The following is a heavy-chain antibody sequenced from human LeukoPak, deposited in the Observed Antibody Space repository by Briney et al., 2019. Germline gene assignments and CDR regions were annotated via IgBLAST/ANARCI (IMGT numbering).Heavy chain of an antibody. CDR1: RFTLRKNW. V-gene: IGHV3-7*01. D-gene: IGHD4-11*01. J-gene: IGHJ6*03. CDR3: AREKGNYDGYYNYDMDV. CDR2: IKQDGSDK. Sequence: GGCLRLSCADSRFTLRKNWMNSVRQAPGEGLEWGANIKQDGSDKYYVDSVKGRFTISRDNAKNSLYLQMNSLRAEDTAVYYCAREKGNYDGYYNYDMDVWGKGTTVTVSS.